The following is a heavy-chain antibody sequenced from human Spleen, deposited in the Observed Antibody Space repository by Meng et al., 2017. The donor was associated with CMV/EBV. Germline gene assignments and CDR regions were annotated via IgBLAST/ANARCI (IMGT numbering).Heavy chain of an antibody. V-gene: IGHV6-1*01. CDR1: GARFSLNWAA. Sequence: FSGARFSLNWAALSWLRPSPSGGLDWLGSTYYRSQWYYLYAGSVNSLIPLSPDPSHNHFSLHLNSVPPQDTAVYYCARGDYGIIDYWGQGTLVTVSS. D-gene: IGHD4-17*01. J-gene: IGHJ4*02. CDR3: ARGDYGIIDY. CDR2: TYYRSQWYY.